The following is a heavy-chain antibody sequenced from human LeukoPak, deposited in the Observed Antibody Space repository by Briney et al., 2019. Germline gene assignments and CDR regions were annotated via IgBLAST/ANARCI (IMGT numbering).Heavy chain of an antibody. D-gene: IGHD3-22*01. CDR1: GFNFANYW. Sequence: PGGSLRLSCVASGFNFANYWMSWVRHAPGKGLEWVANMRQDGSEKYYVGSVKGRFTISRDNAKNSLYLQMSSLKTEDTAVYYCATDIRPKYFYDSSGHYALDYWGPGTLVTVSS. J-gene: IGHJ4*02. V-gene: IGHV3-7*05. CDR3: ATDIRPKYFYDSSGHYALDY. CDR2: MRQDGSEK.